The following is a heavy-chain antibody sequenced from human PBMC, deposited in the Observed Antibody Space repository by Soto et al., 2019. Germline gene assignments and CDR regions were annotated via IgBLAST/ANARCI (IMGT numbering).Heavy chain of an antibody. CDR1: GFTFSSYA. V-gene: IGHV3-30*04. J-gene: IGHJ3*02. CDR2: ISYDGSNK. D-gene: IGHD3-22*01. Sequence: PGGSLRLSCAASGFTFSSYAMHWVRQAPGKGLEWVAVISYDGSNKYYADSVKGRFTISRDNSKNTPYLQMNSLRAEDTAVYYCAKDLPDSSGYTDAFDIWGQGTMVTVSS. CDR3: AKDLPDSSGYTDAFDI.